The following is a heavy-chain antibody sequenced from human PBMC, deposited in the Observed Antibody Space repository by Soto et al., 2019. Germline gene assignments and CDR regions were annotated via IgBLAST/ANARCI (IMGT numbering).Heavy chain of an antibody. D-gene: IGHD2-2*01. Sequence: SSETLSLTCTVSGGSISSGDYYWSWIRQPPGKGLEWIGYIYYSGSTYYNPSLKSRVTISVDTSKNQFSLKLSSVTAADAAVYYCDRDQRYCSSTSCYDWFDPWGQGTLVTVSS. J-gene: IGHJ5*02. CDR1: GGSISSGDYY. CDR2: IYYSGST. V-gene: IGHV4-30-4*01. CDR3: DRDQRYCSSTSCYDWFDP.